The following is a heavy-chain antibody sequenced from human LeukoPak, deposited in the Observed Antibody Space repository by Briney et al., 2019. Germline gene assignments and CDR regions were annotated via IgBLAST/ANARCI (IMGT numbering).Heavy chain of an antibody. Sequence: GGSLRLSCEGFGFLLDDAWMGWVRQAPGKGREWVGSIKTENDSATTDYSEPVKGRFTISRDDAQRTVYLKMNSLKTEDSGVYNGITPSGWHIDYWGQGTLVTVPS. J-gene: IGHJ4*02. CDR3: ITPSGWHIDY. CDR1: GFLLDDAW. V-gene: IGHV3-15*01. CDR2: IKTENDSATT. D-gene: IGHD6-19*01.